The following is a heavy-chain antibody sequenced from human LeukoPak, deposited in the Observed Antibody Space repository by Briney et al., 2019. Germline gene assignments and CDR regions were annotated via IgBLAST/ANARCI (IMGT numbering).Heavy chain of an antibody. J-gene: IGHJ4*01. CDR1: GYTFTNFH. CDR3: ARELALAGFDY. Sequence: WASVKVSCKASGYTFTNFHIHWVRQAPGQGLEWMGVINPNDGNRTYSQKFQGRVSMTRDMSTSAVFMELSSLRSEDTAVYYCARELALAGFDYWGHGTLITVSS. V-gene: IGHV1-46*01. D-gene: IGHD6-19*01. CDR2: INPNDGNR.